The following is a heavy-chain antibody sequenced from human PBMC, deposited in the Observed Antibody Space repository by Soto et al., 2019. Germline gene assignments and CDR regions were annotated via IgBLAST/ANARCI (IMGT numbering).Heavy chain of an antibody. D-gene: IGHD4-17*01. V-gene: IGHV3-74*01. CDR2: VNRDGSST. Sequence: EVQLVESGGGLVQPGGSLRLSCAASGFTFNSYWMHWVRQTPEEGPVWVARVNRDGSSTNYADSVKGRFTISRDNAKNTLDLQMNGLRVEDTAVDYCAREYGDSVLPLDYWGQGTLFTVSS. CDR1: GFTFNSYW. J-gene: IGHJ4*02. CDR3: AREYGDSVLPLDY.